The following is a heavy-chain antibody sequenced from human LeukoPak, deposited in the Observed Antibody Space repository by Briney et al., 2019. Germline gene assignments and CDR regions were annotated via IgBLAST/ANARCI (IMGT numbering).Heavy chain of an antibody. J-gene: IGHJ4*02. V-gene: IGHV3-30*02. CDR1: GFTFRSYG. D-gene: IGHD2-2*02. CDR2: IRYDGSNK. CDR3: ARMVDIVVVPAAIPYFDY. Sequence: GSLRLSCAASGFTFRSYGMHWVRQAPGKGLEWVAFIRYDGSNKYYADSVKGRFTISRDNSKNTLYLQMNSLRAEDTAVYYCARMVDIVVVPAAIPYFDYWGQGTLVTVSS.